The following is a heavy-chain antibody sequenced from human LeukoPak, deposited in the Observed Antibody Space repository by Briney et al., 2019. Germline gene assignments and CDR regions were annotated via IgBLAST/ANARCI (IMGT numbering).Heavy chain of an antibody. V-gene: IGHV3-30*03. CDR2: MSNDGSNK. CDR3: ATYGGRHYYYGMDV. CDR1: GFIFSSYS. Sequence: PGRSLRLSCAASGFIFSSYSMNWVRQAPGKGLEWVATMSNDGSNKYYADSVKGRFTISRDNSKNTLYLQMNSLRAEDTAVYYCATYGGRHYYYGMDVWGQGTTVTVSS. J-gene: IGHJ6*02. D-gene: IGHD3-16*01.